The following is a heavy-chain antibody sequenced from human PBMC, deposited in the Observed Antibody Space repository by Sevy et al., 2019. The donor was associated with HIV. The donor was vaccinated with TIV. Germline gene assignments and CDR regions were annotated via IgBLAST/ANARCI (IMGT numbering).Heavy chain of an antibody. CDR2: ISSNGGST. CDR3: VKEGDDCTGGVCYGVDYYYYGMDV. Sequence: GGSLRLSCSASGFTFSSYAMHWVRQAPGKGLEYVSAISSNGGSTYYADSVKGRFTISRDNSKNTLYLQMSSLRAEDTAGYYCVKEGDDCTGGVCYGVDYYYYGMDVWGQGTTVTVSS. CDR1: GFTFSSYA. J-gene: IGHJ6*02. V-gene: IGHV3-64D*06. D-gene: IGHD2-8*02.